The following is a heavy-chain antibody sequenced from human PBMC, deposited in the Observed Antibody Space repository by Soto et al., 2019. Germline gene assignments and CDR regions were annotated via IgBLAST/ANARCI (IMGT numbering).Heavy chain of an antibody. V-gene: IGHV5-51*01. D-gene: IGHD4-17*01. J-gene: IGHJ6*02. CDR3: ARDTVITAGGNYYYYGMDV. CDR2: IYPDDSDT. CDR1: GYSFNKYW. Sequence: GESLKISCKGSGYSFNKYWIGWVRQMPGKGLEWMGIIYPDDSDTKYSPAFQGQVTISVDKSISTAYLQWSSLKASDTVMYYCARDTVITAGGNYYYYGMDVWGQGTTVTVSS.